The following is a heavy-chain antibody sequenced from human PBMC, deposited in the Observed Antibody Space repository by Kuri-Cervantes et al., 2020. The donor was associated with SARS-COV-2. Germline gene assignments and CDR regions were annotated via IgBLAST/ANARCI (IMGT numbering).Heavy chain of an antibody. CDR3: ARDYCSGGSCRDFDY. CDR2: ISAYNGNT. V-gene: IGHV1-18*01. J-gene: IGHJ4*02. CDR1: GYTFTSYG. D-gene: IGHD2-15*01. Sequence: ASVKVSCKASGYTFTSYGISWVRQAPGQGLEWMGWISAYNGNTNYAQKLQGRVTMTTDTSTSTAYMELRSLRSDDTAVYYCARDYCSGGSCRDFDYWGQGNLVPVSS.